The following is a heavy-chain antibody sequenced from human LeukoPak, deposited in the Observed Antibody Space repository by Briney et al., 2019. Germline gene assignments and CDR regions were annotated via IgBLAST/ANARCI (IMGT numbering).Heavy chain of an antibody. Sequence: GGSLRLSCAASGFTFSSYAMSWVRQAPGKGLEWVSAISGSGGSTYYADSVKGRFTIFRDNSKNTLYLQMNSLRAEDTAVYYCAKPYSSSSGGYYVDPWGQGTLVTVSS. CDR3: AKPYSSSSGGYYVDP. D-gene: IGHD6-6*01. V-gene: IGHV3-23*01. CDR1: GFTFSSYA. J-gene: IGHJ5*02. CDR2: ISGSGGST.